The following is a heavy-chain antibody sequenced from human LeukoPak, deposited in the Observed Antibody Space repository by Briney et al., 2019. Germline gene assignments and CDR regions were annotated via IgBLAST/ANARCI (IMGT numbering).Heavy chain of an antibody. CDR1: GYTFTYRY. Sequence: SVKVSCKASGYTFTYRYLHWVRQAPGQALEWMGWITPFNGNTNYAQKFQDRVTITRDRSMSTAYMELSSLRSEDTAMYYCARSDNPTDPYGMDVWGQGSTVTVSS. V-gene: IGHV1-45*02. CDR3: ARSDNPTDPYGMDV. D-gene: IGHD3-22*01. J-gene: IGHJ6*02. CDR2: ITPFNGNT.